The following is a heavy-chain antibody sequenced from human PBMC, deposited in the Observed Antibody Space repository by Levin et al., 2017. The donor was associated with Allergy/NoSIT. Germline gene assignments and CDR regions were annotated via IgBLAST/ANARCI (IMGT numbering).Heavy chain of an antibody. D-gene: IGHD6-13*01. CDR3: ARDRGQLVDY. V-gene: IGHV4-59*01. CDR1: GGSISSYY. J-gene: IGHJ4*02. CDR2: IYYSGST. Sequence: SQTLSLTCTVSGGSISSYYWGWIRQPPEKGLEWIGNIYYSGSTNYNPSLKSRVTISVDTSKNQFSLKLSSVTAADTAVYYCARDRGQLVDYWGQGTLVTVSS.